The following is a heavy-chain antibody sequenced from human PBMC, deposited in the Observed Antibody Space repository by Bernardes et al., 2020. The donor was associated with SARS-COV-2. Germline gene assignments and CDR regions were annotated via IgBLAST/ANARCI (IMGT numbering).Heavy chain of an antibody. J-gene: IGHJ5*02. CDR3: ARDPANPIYMIPSRPPP. CDR2: INHSGST. CDR1: SGSFSGYY. V-gene: IGHV4-34*01. Sequence: SETLPLTCAVYSGSFSGYYWSWIRQPPGKGLEWIGEINHSGSTNYNPSLKSRVTISVDTSKNQFSLKLSSVTAADTAVYYCARDPANPIYMIPSRPPPWGQGTLVTVSS. D-gene: IGHD3-22*01.